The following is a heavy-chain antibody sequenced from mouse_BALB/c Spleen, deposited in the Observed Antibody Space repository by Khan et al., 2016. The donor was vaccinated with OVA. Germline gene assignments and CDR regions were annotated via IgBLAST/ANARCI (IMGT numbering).Heavy chain of an antibody. V-gene: IGHV1-4*01. D-gene: IGHD1-1*01. CDR3: ARDFHYYGSRGALDY. J-gene: IGHJ4*01. Sequence: QVQLQQSGAELARPGASVKMSCKASGYTFTSYSMHWIKQRPGQGLEWIGNINPSNAYTNYNQKFKDKATLTADKSSSTAYMQLSSLTSEDSAVYYCARDFHYYGSRGALDYWGQGTSVTVSS. CDR2: INPSNAYT. CDR1: GYTFTSYS.